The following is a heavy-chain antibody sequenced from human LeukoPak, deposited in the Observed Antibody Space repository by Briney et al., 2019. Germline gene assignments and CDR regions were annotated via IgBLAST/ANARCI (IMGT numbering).Heavy chain of an antibody. D-gene: IGHD5-12*01. V-gene: IGHV4-59*01. Sequence: SETLSLTCTVSGGSISSYYWSWIRQPPGKGLEWIGYIYYSGTINDNPSLKSRVTMSIDTSKNQLSLKLSSVTAADTAVYFCARSRGYDYYGGYWFDPWGQGTLGTVSS. CDR2: IYYSGTI. J-gene: IGHJ5*02. CDR3: ARSRGYDYYGGYWFDP. CDR1: GGSISSYY.